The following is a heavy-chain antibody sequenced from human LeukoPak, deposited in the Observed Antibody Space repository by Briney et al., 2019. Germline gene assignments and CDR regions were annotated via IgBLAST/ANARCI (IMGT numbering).Heavy chain of an antibody. CDR2: ISGSGGST. D-gene: IGHD4-11*01. CDR1: GFTFSSYS. V-gene: IGHV3-23*01. J-gene: IGHJ4*02. CDR3: AADVPNDDSDYVPIDY. Sequence: QSGGSLRLSCAASGFTFSSYSMNWVRQAPGKGLEWVSAISGSGGSTYYADSVKGRFTISRDNSKNTLYLQMNSLKTEDTAVYYCAADVPNDDSDYVPIDYWGQGTLVAVSS.